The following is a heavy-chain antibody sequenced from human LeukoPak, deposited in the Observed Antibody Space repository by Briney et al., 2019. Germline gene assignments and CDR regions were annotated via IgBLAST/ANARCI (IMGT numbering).Heavy chain of an antibody. CDR2: ISSSGTTI. Sequence: GVSLRLSCAASGFTFSDYYMIWIRHAPGKGLEWVSYISSSGTTIYYADSVKGRFTISRDNAKNSLYLQMNSLRAEDTAVYYCARSPIAAAGTGGHWGQGTLVTVSS. V-gene: IGHV3-11*01. J-gene: IGHJ4*02. CDR3: ARSPIAAAGTGGH. D-gene: IGHD6-13*01. CDR1: GFTFSDYY.